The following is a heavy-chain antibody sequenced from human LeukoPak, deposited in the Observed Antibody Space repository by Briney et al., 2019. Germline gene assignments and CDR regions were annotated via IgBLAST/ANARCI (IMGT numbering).Heavy chain of an antibody. CDR3: VRGAYCNGGSCYGGY. CDR1: GFTFSDYY. Sequence: GGSLRLSCAASGFTFSDYYMSWIRQGPGKGVGWGSYISISSRYTDYADSVKGRFTLSRDNAKNTLYLQMNSLRAEDTAVYYCVRGAYCNGGSCYGGYWGQGTLVTVSS. D-gene: IGHD2-15*01. V-gene: IGHV3-11*06. J-gene: IGHJ4*02. CDR2: ISISSRYT.